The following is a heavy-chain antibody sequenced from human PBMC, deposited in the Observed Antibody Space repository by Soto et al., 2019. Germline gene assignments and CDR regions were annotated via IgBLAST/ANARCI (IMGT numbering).Heavy chain of an antibody. V-gene: IGHV4-4*07. D-gene: IGHD1-26*01. J-gene: IGHJ4*02. CDR1: IVSMSSFY. CDR2: VYTSGST. CDR3: AREYTTSYRSLDY. Sequence: SETLSLTCTFSIVSMSSFYWSCIRHPAGKGLEWIGRVYTSGSTNYHPSLESRLTISLDASKNQFSLELRSVTATDTALYYCAREYTTSYRSLDYWGLGILVTVSS.